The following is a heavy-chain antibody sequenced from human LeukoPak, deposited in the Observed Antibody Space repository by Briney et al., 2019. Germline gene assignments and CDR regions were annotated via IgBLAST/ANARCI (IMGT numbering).Heavy chain of an antibody. CDR3: ARLYYYSNGHNWFVP. CDR1: GYRFSNYW. D-gene: IGHD3-22*01. CDR2: IDPSDSDT. Sequence: GESLRISCKGSGYRFSNYWIAWVRQVPGKGLDWMGIIDPSDSDTFYSPSFQGQVTISVDKSITTAYLQWNRLKASDTAMYYCARLYYYSNGHNWFVPWGQGTLVTVSS. J-gene: IGHJ5*02. V-gene: IGHV5-51*01.